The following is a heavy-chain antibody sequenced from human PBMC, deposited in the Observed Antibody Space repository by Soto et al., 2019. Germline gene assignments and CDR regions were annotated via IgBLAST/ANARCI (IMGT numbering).Heavy chain of an antibody. D-gene: IGHD2-21*02. CDR1: GFTFSSYG. J-gene: IGHJ5*02. Sequence: QVQLVESGGGVVQPGRSLRLSCAASGFTFSSYGMHWVRQAPGKGLEWVAVISYDGSNKYYADSVKGRFTISRDNSKNKLYLQMNSLRAEDTAVHYCAKSGYCGGDCPGWFEPWGQGTMVTVSS. V-gene: IGHV3-30*18. CDR2: ISYDGSNK. CDR3: AKSGYCGGDCPGWFEP.